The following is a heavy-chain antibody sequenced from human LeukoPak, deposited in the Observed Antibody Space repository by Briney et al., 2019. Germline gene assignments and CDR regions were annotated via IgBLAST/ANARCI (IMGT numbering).Heavy chain of an antibody. J-gene: IGHJ4*02. D-gene: IGHD6-19*01. CDR1: GGSISSSSYY. V-gene: IGHV4-39*01. CDR3: ARLLAVADSRHFDY. Sequence: SETLSLTCTVSGGSISSSSYYWGWIRQPPGKGLEWIGSIYYSGSTYYNPSLKSRVTISVDTSMNQFSLKLSSVTAADTAVYYCARLLAVADSRHFDYWGQGTLVTVSS. CDR2: IYYSGST.